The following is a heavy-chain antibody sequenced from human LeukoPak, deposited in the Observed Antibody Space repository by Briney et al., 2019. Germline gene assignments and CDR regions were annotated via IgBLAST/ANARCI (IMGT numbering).Heavy chain of an antibody. V-gene: IGHV3-23*01. CDR3: AVETGGSYYRYNWFDP. Sequence: LAGGSLTLSCTASGFTFGDYAMSWVRQAPGKGLEWVSVITGSGGSEYYADSVKGRLTISRDNSKNTLYLQMNSLRAEDTAVYYCAVETGGSYYRYNWFDPWGQGTLVTVSS. D-gene: IGHD1-14*01. CDR2: ITGSGGSE. CDR1: GFTFGDYA. J-gene: IGHJ5*02.